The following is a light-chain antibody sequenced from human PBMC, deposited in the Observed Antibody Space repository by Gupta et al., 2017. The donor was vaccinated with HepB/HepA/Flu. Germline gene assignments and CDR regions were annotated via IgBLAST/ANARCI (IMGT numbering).Light chain of an antibody. Sequence: EIVLTQSPATLSSSPGERATFSCSASQSVSSYLAWYQQKPGQAPRPLIYDASNRATGIPARFSGSGSGTDFTLTISSLEPEDFAVYYCQQRSNWPLTFGPGTKVEIK. V-gene: IGKV3-11*01. J-gene: IGKJ3*01. CDR2: DAS. CDR1: QSVSSY. CDR3: QQRSNWPLT.